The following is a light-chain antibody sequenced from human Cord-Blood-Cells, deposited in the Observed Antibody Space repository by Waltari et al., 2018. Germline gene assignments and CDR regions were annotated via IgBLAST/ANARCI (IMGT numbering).Light chain of an antibody. V-gene: IGLV2-14*01. Sequence: QSALTQPASVSGSPGQSIPSSCTGTSSDVGGYNYVSWYQQHPGKAPKRMIYEVSNRPSGVSNRFSGSKSGNTASLTISGLQAEDEADYYCSSYTSSSTLVFGGGTKLTVL. CDR1: SSDVGGYNY. J-gene: IGLJ2*01. CDR3: SSYTSSSTLV. CDR2: EVS.